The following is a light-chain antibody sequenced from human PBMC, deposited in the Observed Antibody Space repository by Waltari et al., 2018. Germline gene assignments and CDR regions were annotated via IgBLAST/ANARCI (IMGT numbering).Light chain of an antibody. CDR3: AAWDDSLIGPV. CDR1: SSNIGSNT. CDR2: GNK. V-gene: IGLV1-44*01. J-gene: IGLJ3*02. Sequence: QFVLTQSPSTSGTPGQKVTISCSGSSSNIGSNTVNWYQQLPGTAPKLLIYGNKQRPSGVPDRFSGSKSGTSASLAISGLQSEDEADYYCAAWDDSLIGPVFGGGTKLTVL.